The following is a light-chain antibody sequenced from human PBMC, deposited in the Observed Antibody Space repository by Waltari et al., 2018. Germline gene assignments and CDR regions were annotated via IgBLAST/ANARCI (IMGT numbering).Light chain of an antibody. Sequence: QSALTQPASVSGSPGQSITISCTGTNSDIGASNSVSWYQQPPGKAPILIIFDVTFRSAGVSHRFSGSKSGNTASLTISGLQAEDEADYFCASYIGSALELFGGGTRLTVL. J-gene: IGLJ3*02. CDR1: NSDIGASNS. CDR2: DVT. V-gene: IGLV2-14*03. CDR3: ASYIGSALEL.